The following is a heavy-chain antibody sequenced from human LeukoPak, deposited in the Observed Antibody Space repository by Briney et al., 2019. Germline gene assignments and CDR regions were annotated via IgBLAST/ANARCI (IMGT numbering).Heavy chain of an antibody. Sequence: PSETLSLTCAVYGGSFSGYYWSWTRQPPGKGLEWIGEINHSGSTNYNPSLKSRVTISVDTSKNQFSLKLSSVTAADTAVYYCARCIAARLPYYSYMDVGGKGPTVPVSS. V-gene: IGHV4-34*01. CDR2: INHSGST. CDR3: ARCIAARLPYYSYMDV. J-gene: IGHJ6*03. CDR1: GGSFSGYY. D-gene: IGHD6-6*01.